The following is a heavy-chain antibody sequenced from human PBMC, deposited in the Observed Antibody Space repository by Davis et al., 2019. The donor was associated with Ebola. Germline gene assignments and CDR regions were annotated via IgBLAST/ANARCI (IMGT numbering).Heavy chain of an antibody. D-gene: IGHD3-16*01. J-gene: IGHJ5*02. Sequence: SETLSLTCTVSGGSVSGYYWSWIRQSPGKGLEWIGYIYYSGSTNYNPSLKSRVTISVDTSKNQFSLKLSSVTAADTAVYYCARHLGWFDPWGQGTLVTVSS. CDR2: IYYSGST. CDR1: GGSVSGYY. V-gene: IGHV4-59*08. CDR3: ARHLGWFDP.